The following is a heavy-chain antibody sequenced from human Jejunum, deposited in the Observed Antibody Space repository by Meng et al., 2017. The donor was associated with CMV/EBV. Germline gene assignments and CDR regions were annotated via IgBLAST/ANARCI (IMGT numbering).Heavy chain of an antibody. D-gene: IGHD2-2*01. Sequence: ISNGDYYWSGIRQPPGKGLEWIGFIYHTGRTYYNPSLKSRVTISVDTSKNQFSLRQSSLTAADTAVYYCARTQDCTSTSCYTGFDPWGQGTLVTVSS. CDR1: ISNGDYY. CDR3: ARTQDCTSTSCYTGFDP. CDR2: IYHTGRT. J-gene: IGHJ5*02. V-gene: IGHV4-30-4*08.